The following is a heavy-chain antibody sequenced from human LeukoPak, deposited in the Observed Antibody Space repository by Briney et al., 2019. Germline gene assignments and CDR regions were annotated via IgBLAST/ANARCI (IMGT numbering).Heavy chain of an antibody. D-gene: IGHD2-15*01. V-gene: IGHV1-69*04. J-gene: IGHJ5*02. CDR2: IIPILGIA. CDR1: GGTFSSYA. CDR3: ASTDLGYCSGGSCYSAATRPRFDP. Sequence: ASVKVSCKASGGTFSSYAISWARQAPGQGLEWMGRIIPILGIANYAQKFQGRVTITADKSTSTAYMELSSLSSEDTAVYYCASTDLGYCSGGSCYSAATRPRFDPWGQGTLVTVSS.